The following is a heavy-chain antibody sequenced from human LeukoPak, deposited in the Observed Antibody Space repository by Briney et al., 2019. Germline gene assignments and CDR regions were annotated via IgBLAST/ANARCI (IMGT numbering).Heavy chain of an antibody. V-gene: IGHV3-23*01. J-gene: IGHJ4*02. CDR2: ISGSGGST. CDR3: AKGHYYGSGSLDY. CDR1: GFTFSSYA. D-gene: IGHD3-10*01. Sequence: GGSLRLSCAASGFTFSSYAMSWVRQAPGKGLEWVSGISGSGGSTYYADSVKGRFTISRDYSKNTLYLQMNSLRAEDTAVYYCAKGHYYGSGSLDYWGQGTLVTVSS.